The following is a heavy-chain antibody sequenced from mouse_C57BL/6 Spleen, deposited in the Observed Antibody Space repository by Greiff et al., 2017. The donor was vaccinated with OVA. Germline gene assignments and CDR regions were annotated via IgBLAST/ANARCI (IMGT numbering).Heavy chain of an antibody. CDR1: GYTFTSYW. CDR2: INPSSGYT. V-gene: IGHV1-7*01. D-gene: IGHD1-1*01. Sequence: VQLLESGAELAKPGASVKLSCKASGYTFTSYWMHWVKQRPGRGLEWIGYINPSSGYTKYNQKFKDKATLTADKSSSTAYLQLSSLTYDDSAVYECARAHDYYMDDWGQGTTVTVSS. J-gene: IGHJ4*01. CDR3: ARAHDYYMDD.